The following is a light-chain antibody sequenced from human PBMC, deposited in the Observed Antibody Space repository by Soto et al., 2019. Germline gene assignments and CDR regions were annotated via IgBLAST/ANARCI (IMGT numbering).Light chain of an antibody. V-gene: IGLV2-18*02. Sequence: HSALTQPRSVSGSPGQSVTISCTGTSSDIGAYNRVSWYQQPPGTAPKLMIYEVRDRTSGVPDRFSGSKSGNTASLTISGLQAEDEADYYCSSYTSSNTLIFGGGTKVTVL. J-gene: IGLJ2*01. CDR3: SSYTSSNTLI. CDR2: EVR. CDR1: SSDIGAYNR.